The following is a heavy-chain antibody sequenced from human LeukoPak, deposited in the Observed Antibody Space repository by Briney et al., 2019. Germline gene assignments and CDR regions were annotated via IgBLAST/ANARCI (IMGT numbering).Heavy chain of an antibody. J-gene: IGHJ4*02. V-gene: IGHV1-69*01. CDR3: ARDDYYDSSGYYTLDY. D-gene: IGHD3-22*01. CDR1: GGTFSSYA. Sequence: SVKVSCKASGGTFSSYAISWVRQAPGQGLEWMGGIIPIFGTANFAQKFQGRVTITADESTSTACMELSSLRSEDTAVYYCARDDYYDSSGYYTLDYWGQGTLVTVSS. CDR2: IIPIFGTA.